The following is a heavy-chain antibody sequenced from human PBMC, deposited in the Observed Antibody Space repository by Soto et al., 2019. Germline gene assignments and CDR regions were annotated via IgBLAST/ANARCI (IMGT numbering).Heavy chain of an antibody. CDR3: ARDVYDSSGYYYVNYYYDGRDV. V-gene: IGHV3-33*01. CDR1: GFTFSSYG. CDR2: IWYDGSNK. J-gene: IGHJ6*02. D-gene: IGHD3-22*01. Sequence: QVQLVESGGGVVQPGRSLRLSCAASGFTFSSYGMHWVRQAPGKGLEWVAVIWYDGSNKYYADSVKGRFTISRDNSKNTLYLQMNSLRAEDTAVYYCARDVYDSSGYYYVNYYYDGRDVWGQGTTVTVSS.